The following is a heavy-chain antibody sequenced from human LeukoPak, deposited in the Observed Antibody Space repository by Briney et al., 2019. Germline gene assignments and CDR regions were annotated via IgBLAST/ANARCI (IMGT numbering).Heavy chain of an antibody. CDR3: ARQSRSYRFDY. CDR1: GGSFSGYY. D-gene: IGHD3-10*01. Sequence: SETLSLTCAVYGGSFSGYYWSWIRQPPGKGLEWIGEINHSGSTNYNPSLKSRVTISVDTSKNQFSLKLSSVTAADTAVYYCARQSRSYRFDYWGQGTLVTVSS. J-gene: IGHJ4*02. CDR2: INHSGST. V-gene: IGHV4-34*01.